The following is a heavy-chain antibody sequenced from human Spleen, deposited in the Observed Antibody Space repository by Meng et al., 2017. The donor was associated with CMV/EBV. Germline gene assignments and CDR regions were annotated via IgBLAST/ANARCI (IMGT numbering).Heavy chain of an antibody. D-gene: IGHD1-1*01. CDR2: ISVYNGNT. CDR3: ARPMSRASMNVPYDI. Sequence: ASVKVSCKASGYTFTNYGISWVRQAPGQGLEWMGWISVYNGNTNYAQDLQGRVIMTTATSTSTAYMELRSLRSDDTAVYYCARPMSRASMNVPYDIWGQGTLVTVSS. CDR1: GYTFTNYG. J-gene: IGHJ3*02. V-gene: IGHV1-18*01.